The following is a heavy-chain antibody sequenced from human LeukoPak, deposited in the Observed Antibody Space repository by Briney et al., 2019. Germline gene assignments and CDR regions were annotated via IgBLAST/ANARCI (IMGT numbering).Heavy chain of an antibody. D-gene: IGHD3-10*01. Sequence: SVRVSCKASGGTFSSYAISWVRQAPGQGLEWMGGIIPIFGTANYAQKFQGRVTITADESTSTAYMELSSLRSEDTAVYYCARVKITGWGVVRDYYGMDVWGKGTTVTVSS. CDR2: IIPIFGTA. CDR3: ARVKITGWGVVRDYYGMDV. V-gene: IGHV1-69*01. CDR1: GGTFSSYA. J-gene: IGHJ6*04.